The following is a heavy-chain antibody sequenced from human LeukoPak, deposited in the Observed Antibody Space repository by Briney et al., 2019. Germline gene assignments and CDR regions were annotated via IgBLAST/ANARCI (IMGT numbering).Heavy chain of an antibody. CDR3: TRRMATTGRYYFDY. Sequence: SQTLSLTCTVSGDSISSVIYYWSWIRQPPGKGLEWIGYISYSGTTYYNASLKSRLTISRDTSKNQFSLKLSSVTAADTAMYYCTRRMATTGRYYFDYWGQGTLVTVSS. CDR2: ISYSGTT. J-gene: IGHJ4*02. V-gene: IGHV4-30-4*01. CDR1: GDSISSVIYY. D-gene: IGHD1-1*01.